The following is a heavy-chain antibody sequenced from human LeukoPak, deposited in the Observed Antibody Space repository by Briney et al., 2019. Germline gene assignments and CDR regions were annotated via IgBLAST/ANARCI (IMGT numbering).Heavy chain of an antibody. V-gene: IGHV3-30*18. CDR3: AKVEYYYDSSGYYPY. D-gene: IGHD3-22*01. J-gene: IGHJ4*02. CDR1: GFTFSSYG. Sequence: GGSLRLSCAASGFTFSSYGMHWVRQAPGKGLEWVAVISYDGSNKYYADSVKGRFTISRDNSKNTLYLQMNSLRAEDTAVYYCAKVEYYYDSSGYYPYWGQGTLVTVSS. CDR2: ISYDGSNK.